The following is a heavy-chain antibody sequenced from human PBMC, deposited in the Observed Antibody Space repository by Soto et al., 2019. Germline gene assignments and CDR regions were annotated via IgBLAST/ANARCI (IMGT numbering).Heavy chain of an antibody. D-gene: IGHD1-26*01. CDR2: ISSSSRTI. CDR1: GFSFSNYE. V-gene: IGHV3-48*03. J-gene: IGHJ4*02. Sequence: EVQLVESGGGLVQPGGSLRLSCAASGFSFSNYEMNWVRQAPGKGLEWVSYISSSSRTIYYADSVRCRFTISRDNAKNSVYLQMNSLRAEDTAVYYCAREESFVDYWGQGTLVTVSS. CDR3: AREESFVDY.